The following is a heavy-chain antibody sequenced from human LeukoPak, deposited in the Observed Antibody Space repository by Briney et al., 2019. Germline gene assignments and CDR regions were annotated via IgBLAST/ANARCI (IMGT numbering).Heavy chain of an antibody. CDR2: INSDGSST. CDR3: VRDVEMATTNFDY. D-gene: IGHD5-24*01. J-gene: IGHJ4*02. V-gene: IGHV3-74*01. CDR1: GFTFSSYW. Sequence: GGSLRLSCAASGFTFSSYWMHWVRQAPGKGLGWVSRINSDGSSTSYADSVKGRFTISRDNAKNTLYLQMNSLRAEDTAVYYCVRDVEMATTNFDYWGQGTLVTVSS.